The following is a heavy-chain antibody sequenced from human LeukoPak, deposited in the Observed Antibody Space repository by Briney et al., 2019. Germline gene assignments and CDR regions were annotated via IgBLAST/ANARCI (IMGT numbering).Heavy chain of an antibody. D-gene: IGHD2-21*02. V-gene: IGHV1-46*01. CDR3: ARDQFGAWTWDY. CDR1: GYTFTSCL. CDR2: IRPGDGDR. J-gene: IGHJ4*02. Sequence: ASVKVSCKTSGYTFTSCLIHWIRQAPGQGFEWVAKIRPGDGDRDYAQRFQGRVTMASDSSTTTVYMELTGLTSEDTAVYYCARDQFGAWTWDYWGQGTLITVSS.